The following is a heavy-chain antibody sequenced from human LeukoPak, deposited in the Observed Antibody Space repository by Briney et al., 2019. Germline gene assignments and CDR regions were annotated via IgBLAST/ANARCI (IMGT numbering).Heavy chain of an antibody. CDR2: ISGSGGST. J-gene: IGHJ6*02. Sequence: PGGSLRLSCAASGFTFSSYAMSWVRQAPGKGLEWVSAISGSGGSTYYADSVKGRFTISRDNSKNTLYLQMNSLRAEDTAVYYCAKVGAGSSYYYYAMDVWGQGTTVTVSS. CDR3: AKVGAGSSYYYYAMDV. CDR1: GFTFSSYA. V-gene: IGHV3-23*01.